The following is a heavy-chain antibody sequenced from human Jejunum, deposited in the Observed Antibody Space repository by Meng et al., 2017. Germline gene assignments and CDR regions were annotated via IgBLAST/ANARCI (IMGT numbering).Heavy chain of an antibody. J-gene: IGHJ4*02. D-gene: IGHD5-24*01. V-gene: IGHV4-61*03. CDR3: ARDSETYPTYFDY. CDR2: ISDSGTT. Sequence: QSQLQESGPVLVRPPYTLSLTVTVSGGPVSSGFYYWSWIRHPPGKGLEWIVYISDSGTTNYNPSLQSRVTMSVDTSKNHFSLKLTSVTAADTAVYFCARDSETYPTYFDYWGQGTLVTVSS. CDR1: GGPVSSGFYY.